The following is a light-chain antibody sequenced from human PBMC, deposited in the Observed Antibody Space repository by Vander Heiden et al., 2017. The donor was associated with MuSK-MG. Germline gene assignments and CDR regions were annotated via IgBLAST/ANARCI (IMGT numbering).Light chain of an antibody. CDR3: QSYDSSLSGVV. Sequence: QSVLTQPPSVSWAPGQSVTISCTGSSSNIGAGYDVHWYQQLPGTAPKLLIYGNSNRPSGVPDRFSGSKSGTSASLAITGLQAEDEADYYCQSYDSSLSGVVFGGGTKLTVL. CDR2: GNS. CDR1: SSNIGAGYD. V-gene: IGLV1-40*01. J-gene: IGLJ2*01.